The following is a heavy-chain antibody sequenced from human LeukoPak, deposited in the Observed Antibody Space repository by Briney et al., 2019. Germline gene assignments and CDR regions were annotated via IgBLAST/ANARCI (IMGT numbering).Heavy chain of an antibody. V-gene: IGHV1-2*02. CDR2: INPNSGGT. CDR1: GYTFTGYY. J-gene: IGHJ4*02. Sequence: GASVKVSCKASGYTFTGYYMHWVRQAPGQGLEWMGWINPNSGGTNYAQKFQGRVTKTSDTSISTAYMELNSLRSDDTAVYYCARGTYYDSSGYSGVRLSDYWGQGTLLTVSS. D-gene: IGHD3-22*01. CDR3: ARGTYYDSSGYSGVRLSDY.